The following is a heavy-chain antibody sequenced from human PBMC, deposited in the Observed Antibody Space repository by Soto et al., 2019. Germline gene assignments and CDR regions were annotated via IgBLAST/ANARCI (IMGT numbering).Heavy chain of an antibody. D-gene: IGHD6-19*01. CDR3: ARGGQWLGTYYFDS. CDR1: GGSISSGGYY. J-gene: IGHJ4*02. V-gene: IGHV4-31*03. Sequence: SETLSLTCTVSGGSISSGGYYWSWIRQHPGKGLEWIGYIYYSGSTYYNPSLKSRVTISVDTSKNHLSLKLSSVTAADTAVYYCARGGQWLGTYYFDSWGQGTQVTVSS. CDR2: IYYSGST.